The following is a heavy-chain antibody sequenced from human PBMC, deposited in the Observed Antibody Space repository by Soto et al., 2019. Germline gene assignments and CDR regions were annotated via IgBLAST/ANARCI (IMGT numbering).Heavy chain of an antibody. J-gene: IGHJ4*02. D-gene: IGHD2-15*01. CDR1: GGSFSGYY. V-gene: IGHV4-34*01. CDR3: ARGGYCSGGSCYTPYFDY. CDR2: IYHSGST. Sequence: SETLSLTCAVYGGSFSGYYWSWIRQPPGKGLEWIGEIYHSGSTNYNPSLKSRVTISVDTSKNQFSLKLSSVTAADTAVYYCARGGYCSGGSCYTPYFDYWGQGTLVTVSS.